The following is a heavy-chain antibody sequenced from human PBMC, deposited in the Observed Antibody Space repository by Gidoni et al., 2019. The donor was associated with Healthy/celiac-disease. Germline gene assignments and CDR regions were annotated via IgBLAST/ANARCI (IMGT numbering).Heavy chain of an antibody. V-gene: IGHV4-34*01. J-gene: IGHJ4*02. CDR1: GGSFSGYY. Sequence: QVQLQQWGAGLLKPSETLSLTCAVYGGSFSGYYWSWIRQPPGKGLEWIGEINHSGSTNYNPSLKSRVTISVDTSKNQFSLKLSSVTAADTAVYYCARGLWGQCGDWGQGTLVTVSS. D-gene: IGHD3-16*01. CDR3: ARGLWGQCGD. CDR2: INHSGST.